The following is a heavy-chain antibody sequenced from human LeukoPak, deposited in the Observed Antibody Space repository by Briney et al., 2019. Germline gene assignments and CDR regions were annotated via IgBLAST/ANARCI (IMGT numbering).Heavy chain of an antibody. J-gene: IGHJ4*02. CDR1: GGSISSSSYY. V-gene: IGHV4-39*07. CDR2: IYYSGST. Sequence: SETLSLTCTVSGGSISSSSYYWGWIRQPPGKGLEWIGSIYYSGSTYYNPSLKSRVTISVDTSKNQFSLKLSSVTAADTAVYYCARGIDDYGDRSLDYWGQGTLVTVSS. D-gene: IGHD4-17*01. CDR3: ARGIDDYGDRSLDY.